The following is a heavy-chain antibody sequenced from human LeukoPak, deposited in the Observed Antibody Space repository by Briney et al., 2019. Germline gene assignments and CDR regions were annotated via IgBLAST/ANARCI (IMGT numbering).Heavy chain of an antibody. CDR3: ARHYSSGSFGY. CDR1: GDSISSDY. Sequence: SETLSLTCTVPGDSISSDYWSWIRQPPGKGLEWIGSIHSSGSTNYNPSLKSRVTISIDTSKIQFSLKVRSVTAADTAAYYCARHYSSGSFGYWGQGTLVTVSS. V-gene: IGHV4-59*08. CDR2: IHSSGST. D-gene: IGHD6-19*01. J-gene: IGHJ4*02.